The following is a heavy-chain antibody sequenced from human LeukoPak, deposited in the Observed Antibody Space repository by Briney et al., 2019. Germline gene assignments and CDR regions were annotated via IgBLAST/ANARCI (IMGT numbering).Heavy chain of an antibody. CDR3: ARGRPHGNDY. CDR1: GFDFSSNW. D-gene: IGHD4-23*01. J-gene: IGHJ4*02. CDR2: IKGDGIST. Sequence: PGGSLRLSCAASGFDFSSNWMHWVRHAPGQGLVWVSRIKGDGISTNYAGSVKGRFSISRDNAKNTLYLQMNSLRVEDTAVYYCARGRPHGNDYWGQGTLVTVSS. V-gene: IGHV3-74*01.